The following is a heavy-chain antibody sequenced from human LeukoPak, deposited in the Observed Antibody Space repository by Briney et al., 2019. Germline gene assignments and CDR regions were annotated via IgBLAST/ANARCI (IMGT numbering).Heavy chain of an antibody. V-gene: IGHV3-21*01. CDR2: ITSSSSSI. CDR1: GFTLSIYT. J-gene: IGHJ4*02. CDR3: ARDLAWGAY. Sequence: GGSLRLSCVASGFTLSIYTMSWVRQAPGKGLEWVSSITSSSSSIYSADSVKGRLTISRDNAKNSLYLEMNSLRDEDTAVYYCARDLAWGAYWGQGTLSPSPQ. D-gene: IGHD4/OR15-4a*01.